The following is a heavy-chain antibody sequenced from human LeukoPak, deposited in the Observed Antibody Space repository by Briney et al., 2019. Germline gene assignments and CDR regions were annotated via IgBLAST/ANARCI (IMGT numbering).Heavy chain of an antibody. CDR1: GFTFSSHW. CDR2: INSDGSST. Sequence: GGSLRLSCAASGFTFSSHWMHWVRQAPGKGLVWVSRINSDGSSTSYADSVKGRFTISRDNAKNTLYLQMNSLRAEDTAVYYCARDPSGIAVAATSDAFDIWGQGTMVTVSS. J-gene: IGHJ3*02. D-gene: IGHD6-19*01. CDR3: ARDPSGIAVAATSDAFDI. V-gene: IGHV3-74*01.